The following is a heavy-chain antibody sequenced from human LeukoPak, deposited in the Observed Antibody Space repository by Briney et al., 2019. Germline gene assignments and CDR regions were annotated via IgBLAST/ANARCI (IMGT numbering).Heavy chain of an antibody. CDR2: TSYDGSKK. D-gene: IGHD2-15*01. J-gene: IGHJ4*02. CDR1: VFTLSSDM. CDR3: ASGGFDSDY. V-gene: IGHV3-30*04. Sequence: PGGSLRLSCAASVFTLSSDMMRWVRQAQCKGLEWVGVTSYDGSKKYYADSVKGRLTISRDNSKNTLYLQMNSLRGEDTAVYYCASGGFDSDYWGQGTLVTVSS.